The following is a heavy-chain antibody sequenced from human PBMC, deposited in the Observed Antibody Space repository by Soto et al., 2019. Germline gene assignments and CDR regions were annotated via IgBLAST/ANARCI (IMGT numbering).Heavy chain of an antibody. Sequence: SETLSLTCAVYGGSFSGYYWSWIRQRPGKGLEWIGEINHSGSTNYNPSLKSRVTISVDTSKNQFSLKLSSVTAADTAVYYCERLVLGVKGNYFAYWGQGTLVTVSS. CDR1: GGSFSGYY. CDR2: INHSGST. D-gene: IGHD3-3*01. J-gene: IGHJ4*02. V-gene: IGHV4-34*01. CDR3: ERLVLGVKGNYFAY.